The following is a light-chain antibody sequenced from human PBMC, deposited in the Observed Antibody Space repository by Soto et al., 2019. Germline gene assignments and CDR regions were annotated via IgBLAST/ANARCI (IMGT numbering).Light chain of an antibody. CDR2: GAS. CDR1: QSVSNN. J-gene: IGKJ4*01. CDR3: QQYNDWPLT. Sequence: EIVMTQSPATPSVSPGERATLSCRASQSVSNNLAWYQQKPGQAPRLLIYGASTRATGIPARFSGSGSGTEFNLTISSLQSEDFAVYYCQQYNDWPLTFGGGTKVEIK. V-gene: IGKV3D-15*01.